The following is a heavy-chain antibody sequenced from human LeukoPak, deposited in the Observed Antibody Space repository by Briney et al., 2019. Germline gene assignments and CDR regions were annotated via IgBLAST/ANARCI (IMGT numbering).Heavy chain of an antibody. CDR3: AKGISVPAAMRNYFDY. V-gene: IGHV3-23*01. Sequence: GGSLRLSCAASGFTFSSYAMSWARQAPGKGLEWVSAISGSGGSTYYADSVKGRFTISRDNSKNTLYLQMNSLRAEDTAVYYCAKGISVPAAMRNYFDYWGQGTLVTVSS. CDR2: ISGSGGST. D-gene: IGHD2-2*01. CDR1: GFTFSSYA. J-gene: IGHJ4*02.